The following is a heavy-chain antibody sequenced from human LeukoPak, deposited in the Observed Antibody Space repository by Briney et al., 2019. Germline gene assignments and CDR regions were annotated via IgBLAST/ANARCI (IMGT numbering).Heavy chain of an antibody. Sequence: ASVKVSCKASGYTFTSYGISWVRQAPGQGLEWMGWISAYNGKTNYAQKLQGRVTITTDTSTSTAYMELSSLRSEDTAVYYCARLKAARLLYYYCGMDVWGQGTTVTVSS. D-gene: IGHD6-6*01. V-gene: IGHV1-18*01. J-gene: IGHJ6*02. CDR3: ARLKAARLLYYYCGMDV. CDR2: ISAYNGKT. CDR1: GYTFTSYG.